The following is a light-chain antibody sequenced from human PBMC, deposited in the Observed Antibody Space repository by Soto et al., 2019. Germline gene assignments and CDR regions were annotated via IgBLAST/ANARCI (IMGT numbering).Light chain of an antibody. CDR1: QSVSSNY. V-gene: IGKV3-20*01. CDR3: QQYGGSPWT. Sequence: EIVLTQSPGTLSLSPGERATLSCRASQSVSSNYLGWYQQKPGQAPRLLIYGASNRATGIPDRFSGSGSGTDFTLTISRLEPEDFAVYYCQQYGGSPWTFGQGTKVEIK. J-gene: IGKJ1*01. CDR2: GAS.